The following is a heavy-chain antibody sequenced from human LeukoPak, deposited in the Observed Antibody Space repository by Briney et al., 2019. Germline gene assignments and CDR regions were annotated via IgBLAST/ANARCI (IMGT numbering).Heavy chain of an antibody. CDR3: ARDYSGWCDY. V-gene: IGHV4-31*03. J-gene: IGHJ4*02. D-gene: IGHD6-19*01. CDR2: IYYSGST. CDR1: GGSISSGSHY. Sequence: PSETLSLTCTVSGGSISSGSHYWSWIRQPAGKGLEWIGYIYYSGSTCYNPSLKSRVTISVDTSKNQFSLKLSSVTAADTAVYYCARDYSGWCDYWGQGTLVTVSS.